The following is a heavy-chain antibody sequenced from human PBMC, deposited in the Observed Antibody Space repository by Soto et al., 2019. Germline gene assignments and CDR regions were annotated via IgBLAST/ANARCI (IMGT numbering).Heavy chain of an antibody. CDR3: ARRPSSYYGMDV. V-gene: IGHV5-51*01. Sequence: GESLKIAGKGSGYGFTSYWIGWVREMPGKGLEWMGIIYPYASDTRYSPSFQGQVTISADKSISTAYLQWSSLKASDTAMYYCARRPSSYYGMDVWGQGTTVTVSS. J-gene: IGHJ6*02. CDR1: GYGFTSYW. CDR2: IYPYASDT.